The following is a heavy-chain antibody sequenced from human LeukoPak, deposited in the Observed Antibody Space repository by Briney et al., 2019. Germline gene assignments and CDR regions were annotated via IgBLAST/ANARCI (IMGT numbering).Heavy chain of an antibody. CDR1: GYTFTGYY. J-gene: IGHJ6*03. CDR2: INPNSGGT. CDR3: ARGWVVPAANIYMDV. Sequence: GASVKVPCKASGYTFTGYYMHWVRQAPGQGLEWMGWINPNSGGTNYAQKFQGRVTMTRDTSISTAYMELSRLRSDDTAVYYCARGWVVPAANIYMDVWAKGPRSPSP. D-gene: IGHD2-2*01. V-gene: IGHV1-2*02.